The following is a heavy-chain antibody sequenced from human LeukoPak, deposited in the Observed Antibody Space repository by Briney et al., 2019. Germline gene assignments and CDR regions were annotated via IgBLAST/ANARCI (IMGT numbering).Heavy chain of an antibody. D-gene: IGHD1-26*01. V-gene: IGHV1-18*04. CDR3: ARLCERSRRVFDY. Sequence: ASVKVSCKASGYTFTRYGISGVRQAPGHGLKWRGWISVYNGNTNYAQKLQGRVTMPTETSTSTACMELRSLRSDDTAVYYCARLCERSRRVFDYWGQGTLGTVSS. J-gene: IGHJ4*02. CDR2: ISVYNGNT. CDR1: GYTFTRYG.